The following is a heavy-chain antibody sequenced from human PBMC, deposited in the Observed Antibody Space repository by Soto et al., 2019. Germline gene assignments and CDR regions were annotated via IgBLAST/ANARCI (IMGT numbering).Heavy chain of an antibody. CDR2: IWFDGSEK. CDR1: GFTFSTYG. J-gene: IGHJ4*02. V-gene: IGHV3-33*01. CDR3: ARGDGRKYLDY. Sequence: HPGGSLRLSCVASGFTFSTYGMHWVRQAPGKGLEWVGVIWFDGSEKFYGDSVKGRFTMSRDNSKNTLYLQMNSLRDEDTAVYFCARGDGRKYLDYWGQGTLVTVSS. D-gene: IGHD2-8*01.